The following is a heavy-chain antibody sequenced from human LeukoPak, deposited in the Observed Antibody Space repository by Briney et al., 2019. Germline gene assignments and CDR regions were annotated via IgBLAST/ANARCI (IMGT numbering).Heavy chain of an antibody. V-gene: IGHV3-23*01. D-gene: IGHD3-22*01. J-gene: IGHJ4*02. Sequence: GGSLRLSCEASGFTFSNYAMNWVRQAPGKGLQWVSTISVGSDITYYADSVKGRFTISRDNDKNTLYLQMNSLRADDTAIYYCAKPTKMYYYDSGALNYWGPGTLVAVFS. CDR3: AKPTKMYYYDSGALNY. CDR2: ISVGSDIT. CDR1: GFTFSNYA.